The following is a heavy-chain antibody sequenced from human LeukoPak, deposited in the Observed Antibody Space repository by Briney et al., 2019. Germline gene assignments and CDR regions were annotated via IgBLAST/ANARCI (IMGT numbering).Heavy chain of an antibody. J-gene: IGHJ6*03. Sequence: SETLSLTCTVSGYFISTGYYWGWIRQSPGKGLEWIAIIYHSGNNYYNPSLKSRVTMSVDTSKNQFSLKLSSVTAADTAVYYCARVPTTFYYMDVWGKGTTVTVSS. V-gene: IGHV4-38-2*02. D-gene: IGHD3-16*01. CDR2: IYHSGNN. CDR3: ARVPTTFYYMDV. CDR1: GYFISTGYY.